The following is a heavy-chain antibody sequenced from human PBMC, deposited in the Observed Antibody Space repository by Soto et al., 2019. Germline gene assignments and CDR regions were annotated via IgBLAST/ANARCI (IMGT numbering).Heavy chain of an antibody. CDR3: ARHGSSTSFDYDYGMDV. CDR2: IYPGDSDT. J-gene: IGHJ6*02. Sequence: PGESLKISCKGSGYSFTSYWIGWVRQMPGKGLEWMGIIYPGDSDTRYSPSFQGQVTISADKSISTAYLQWSSLKASDTAMYYCARHGSSTSFDYDYGMDVWGQGTTVTVSS. V-gene: IGHV5-51*01. D-gene: IGHD2-2*01. CDR1: GYSFTSYW.